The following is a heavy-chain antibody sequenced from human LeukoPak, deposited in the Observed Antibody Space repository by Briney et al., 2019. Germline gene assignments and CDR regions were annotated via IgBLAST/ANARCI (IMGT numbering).Heavy chain of an antibody. CDR2: FSERDEG. D-gene: IGHD3-10*01. CDR3: AATGR. V-gene: IGHV3-48*04. J-gene: IGHJ4*02. Sequence: GGSLRLSCVGSGLALRNYHVTWVRQAPGKGLEWVADFSERDEGNYADSVRGRFTISRDNAKNSLYLQMNRLRPEDTAMYYCAATGRWGQGTLVSVSS. CDR1: GLALRNYH.